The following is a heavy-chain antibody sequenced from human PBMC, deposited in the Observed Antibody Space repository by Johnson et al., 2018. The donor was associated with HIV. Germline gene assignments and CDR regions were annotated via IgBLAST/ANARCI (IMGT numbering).Heavy chain of an antibody. CDR1: GFTFDDYG. CDR2: INWNGGST. D-gene: IGHD2-2*02. J-gene: IGHJ3*02. Sequence: VQLVESGGGVVRPGGSLRLSCAASGFTFDDYGMSWVRQAPGKGLEWVSGINWNGGSTGYADSVKGRFTISRDNAKNSLFLQMNSLRAEDMAVYYCATRDPTYRPGVFDIWGQGTMVTVSS. CDR3: ATRDPTYRPGVFDI. V-gene: IGHV3-20*04.